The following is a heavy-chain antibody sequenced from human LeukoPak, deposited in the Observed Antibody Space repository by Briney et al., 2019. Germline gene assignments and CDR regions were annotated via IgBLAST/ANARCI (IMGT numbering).Heavy chain of an antibody. J-gene: IGHJ6*03. V-gene: IGHV4-39*01. CDR2: IYYSEST. CDR3: ARHMSDRGGYYYYYMDV. D-gene: IGHD2-15*01. CDR1: GGSISSSSYY. Sequence: SETLSLTCTVSGGSISSSSYYWGWIRQPPGKGLEWNGSIYYSESTYYNPSLKSRLTISVDTSKNQFSLKPSSVTAADTAVHYCARHMSDRGGYYYYYMDVWGKGTTVTVSS.